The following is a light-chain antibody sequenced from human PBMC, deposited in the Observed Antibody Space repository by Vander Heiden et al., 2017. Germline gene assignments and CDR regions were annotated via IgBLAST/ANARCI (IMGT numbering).Light chain of an antibody. V-gene: IGKV1-39*01. CDR1: QSISSY. J-gene: IGKJ2*01. Sequence: DIQMTQSPSSLSASVGDRVTITCRASQSISSYLNWYQQKPGKAPKLLIYAACSLQSGVPSRCSGSASGTDFTLTISMLHPEDFTTYYCQRCDRTPYTFGQGTKLEIK. CDR2: AAC. CDR3: QRCDRTPYT.